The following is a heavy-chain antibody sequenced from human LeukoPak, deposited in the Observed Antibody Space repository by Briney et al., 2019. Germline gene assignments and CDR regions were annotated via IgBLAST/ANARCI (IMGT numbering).Heavy chain of an antibody. CDR1: GFIFKNYR. D-gene: IGHD3-9*01. CDR2: ISYDGSNT. V-gene: IGHV3-30*18. CDR3: AKTLYDILTGYFDY. J-gene: IGHJ4*02. Sequence: GGSLRLSCAASGFIFKNYRMTWVRQAPGKGLEWVAVISYDGSNTYYADSVKGRFTISRDNSKNTLYLHMNSLRAEDTAVYYCAKTLYDILTGYFDYWGQGTLVTVSS.